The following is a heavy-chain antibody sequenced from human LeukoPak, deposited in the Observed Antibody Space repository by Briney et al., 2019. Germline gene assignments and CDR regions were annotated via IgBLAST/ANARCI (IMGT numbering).Heavy chain of an antibody. CDR1: GYSISSGYY. Sequence: SETLSLTCTVSGYSISSGYYWGWIRQPPGKGLEWIGSIYHSGSTYYNPSLKSRVTISVDTSKNQFSPKLSSVTAADTAVYYCARGSPVFGVVITSYYMDVWGKGTTVTVSS. V-gene: IGHV4-38-2*02. CDR3: ARGSPVFGVVITSYYMDV. D-gene: IGHD3-3*01. CDR2: IYHSGST. J-gene: IGHJ6*03.